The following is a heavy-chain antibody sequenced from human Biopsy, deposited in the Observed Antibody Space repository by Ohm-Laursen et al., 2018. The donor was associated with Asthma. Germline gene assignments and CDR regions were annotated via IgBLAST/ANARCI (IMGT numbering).Heavy chain of an antibody. Sequence: SVKVSCKASGYNFISFAIHWVRQAPGQRLEWMGWVNPGNGDTKYSQKFQGRVTITRDTSASTAYMELRSLRSEDTAVYYCARTYFDFLTGQVHDAFAMWGQGTMVTVSS. D-gene: IGHD3-9*01. CDR1: GYNFISFA. J-gene: IGHJ3*02. V-gene: IGHV1-3*01. CDR3: ARTYFDFLTGQVHDAFAM. CDR2: VNPGNGDT.